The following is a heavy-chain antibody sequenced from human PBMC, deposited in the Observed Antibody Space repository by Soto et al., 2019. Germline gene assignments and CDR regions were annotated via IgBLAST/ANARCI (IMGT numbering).Heavy chain of an antibody. Sequence: QVQLVESGGGVFKPGRSLSLSCSASGFTFTSNGMHGVGRAQGKGLGWVAVIWADGGGKYYADSVKGRFTLSRDNSKNTLFLQMNSLRAEDTAVYFCARDSCAGDCGGPEFWGQGTLVTVSS. CDR3: ARDSCAGDCGGPEF. CDR2: IWADGGGK. CDR1: GFTFTSNG. D-gene: IGHD2-21*02. V-gene: IGHV3-33*01. J-gene: IGHJ4*02.